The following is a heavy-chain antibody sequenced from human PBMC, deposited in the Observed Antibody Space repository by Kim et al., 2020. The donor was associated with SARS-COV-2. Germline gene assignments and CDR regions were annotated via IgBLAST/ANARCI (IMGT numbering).Heavy chain of an antibody. J-gene: IGHJ5*02. CDR1: GGSISSGGYY. CDR3: ARGPTTVVSGWFDP. Sequence: SETLSLTCTVSGGSISSGGYYWSWIRQHPGKGLEWIGYIYYSGSTYYNPSLKSRVTISVDTSKNQFSLKLSSVTAADTAVYYCARGPTTVVSGWFDPWGQGTLVTVSS. V-gene: IGHV4-31*03. D-gene: IGHD4-17*01. CDR2: IYYSGST.